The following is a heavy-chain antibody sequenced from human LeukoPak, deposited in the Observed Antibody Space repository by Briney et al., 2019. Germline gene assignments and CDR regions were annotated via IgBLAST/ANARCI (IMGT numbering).Heavy chain of an antibody. D-gene: IGHD1-26*01. V-gene: IGHV3-30*02. CDR3: AKDKRVVRATTGPYYFDY. CDR2: IRYDGSNK. Sequence: PGGSLRLSCAASGFTFSSYGMHWVRQAPGKGLEWVAFIRYDGSNKYYADSVKGRFTISRDNSKNTLYLQMNSLRAEDTAVYYCAKDKRVVRATTGPYYFDYWGQGTLVTVSS. CDR1: GFTFSSYG. J-gene: IGHJ4*02.